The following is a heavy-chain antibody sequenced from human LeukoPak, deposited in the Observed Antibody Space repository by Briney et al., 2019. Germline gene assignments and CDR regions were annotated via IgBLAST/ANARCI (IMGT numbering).Heavy chain of an antibody. CDR3: ARDVDAASRELDYFDY. J-gene: IGHJ4*02. V-gene: IGHV3-11*04. CDR2: ISSSGSTI. D-gene: IGHD2-15*01. CDR1: GFTFSDYY. Sequence: GGSLRLSCAASGFTFSDYYMSWIRQAPGKGLEWVSYISSSGSTIYYADSVKGRFTISRDNAKNSLYLQMNSLRAEDTAVYYCARDVDAASRELDYFDYWGQGTLVTVSS.